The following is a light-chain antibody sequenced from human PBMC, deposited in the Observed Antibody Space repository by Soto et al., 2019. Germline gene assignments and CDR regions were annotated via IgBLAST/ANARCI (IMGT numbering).Light chain of an antibody. CDR1: SSDVGGYNY. CDR2: EVS. J-gene: IGLJ1*01. V-gene: IGLV2-14*01. CDR3: SSYTSSNTYV. Sequence: QSVLTQPASVPGSPGQSITISCTGTSSDVGGYNYVSWYQQHPGKAPKLMIYEVSNWPSGVSNRXXGXXSGNTASLTISGLQAEDEADYYCSSYTSSNTYVFGTGTKVTVL.